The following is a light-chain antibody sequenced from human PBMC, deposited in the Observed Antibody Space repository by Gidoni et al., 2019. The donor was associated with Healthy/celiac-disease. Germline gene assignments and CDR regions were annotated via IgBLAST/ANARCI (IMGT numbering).Light chain of an antibody. V-gene: IGKV1-39*01. CDR2: AAS. CDR3: QQSYSTPLT. J-gene: IGKJ4*01. CDR1: QSISSV. Sequence: DIQMTQSPSSLSASVGDRVTITCRASQSISSVLNWYQQKPGKAPKLLIYAASSLQSGGPSRFSGSGSGTDFTLNISSLQPEDLATYYCQQSYSTPLTFXGXTKVEIK.